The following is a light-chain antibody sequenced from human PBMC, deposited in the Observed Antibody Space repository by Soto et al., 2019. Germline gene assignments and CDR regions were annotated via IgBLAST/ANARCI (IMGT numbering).Light chain of an antibody. J-gene: IGLJ1*01. CDR3: QSYDSSLRV. Sequence: QSALTQPPSVSGAPGQRVTISCTGSSSKIGAGYDVHWYQQLPGTAPKLLIYGNSNRPSGVPDRFSGSKSGTSASLAITGLEAQDEADYYCQSYDSSLRVFGTGTKVXVL. CDR1: SSKIGAGYD. CDR2: GNS. V-gene: IGLV1-40*01.